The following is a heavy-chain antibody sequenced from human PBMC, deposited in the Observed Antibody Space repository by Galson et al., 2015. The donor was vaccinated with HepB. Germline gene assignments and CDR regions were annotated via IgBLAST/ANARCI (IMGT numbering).Heavy chain of an antibody. D-gene: IGHD6-13*01. CDR3: AREGQQYYYYYYGMDV. CDR2: TYYRSKWYS. Sequence: CAISGDSVSSNSAAWNWIRQSPSRGLEWLGRTYYRSKWYSDYAVSVKSRITINPDTSKNQFSLQLNSVTPEDTAVYYCAREGQQYYYYYYGMDVWGQGTTVTVSS. J-gene: IGHJ6*02. V-gene: IGHV6-1*01. CDR1: GDSVSSNSAA.